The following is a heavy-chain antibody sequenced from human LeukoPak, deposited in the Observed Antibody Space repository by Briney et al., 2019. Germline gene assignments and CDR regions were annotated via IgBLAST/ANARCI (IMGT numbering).Heavy chain of an antibody. CDR3: ARGLRYFDWLSTHVGWFDP. J-gene: IGHJ5*02. CDR1: GFTFSSYS. CDR2: ISSSSSYI. D-gene: IGHD3-9*01. V-gene: IGHV3-21*01. Sequence: GGSLRLSCAASGFTFSSYSMNWVRQAPGKGPEWVSSISSSSSYIYYADSVKGRFTISRDNAKNSLYLQMNSLRAEDTAVYYCARGLRYFDWLSTHVGWFDPWGQGTLVTVSS.